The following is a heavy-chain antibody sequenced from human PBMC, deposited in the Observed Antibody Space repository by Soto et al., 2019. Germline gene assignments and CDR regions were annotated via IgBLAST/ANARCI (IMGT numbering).Heavy chain of an antibody. Sequence: QVQLVESGGGVVQPGRSLRLSCAASGFTFSNYDMHWVRQAPGKGLEWVAVISYDGSNKYYADSVKGRFTISRDNSKNTLYLHMNSLSAEDTAVYYLHLSDYSKETGYYYYMDVWGKGTTVTVSS. V-gene: IGHV3-30*03. CDR1: GFTFSNYD. J-gene: IGHJ6*03. CDR2: ISYDGSNK. CDR3: HLSDYSKETGYYYYMDV. D-gene: IGHD4-4*01.